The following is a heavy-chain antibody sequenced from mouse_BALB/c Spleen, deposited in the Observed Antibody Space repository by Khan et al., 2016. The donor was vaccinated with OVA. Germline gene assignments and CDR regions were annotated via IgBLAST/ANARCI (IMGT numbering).Heavy chain of an antibody. J-gene: IGHJ3*01. Sequence: QVQLKESGAELARPGASVKMSCKASGYTFTSYTIHWIKKRPGQGPEWIGYINPSNDYTNYNQKFKDKATLTTDKSSTTAYLRLSSLTSDDSAVYNCVRDGAYHRNDGWFAYWGQGTLVTVSA. V-gene: IGHV1-4*01. CDR2: INPSNDYT. D-gene: IGHD2-14*01. CDR1: GYTFTSYT. CDR3: VRDGAYHRNDGWFAY.